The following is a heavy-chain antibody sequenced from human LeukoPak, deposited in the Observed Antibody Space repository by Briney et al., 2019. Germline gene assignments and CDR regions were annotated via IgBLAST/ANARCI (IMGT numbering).Heavy chain of an antibody. V-gene: IGHV1-69*05. CDR2: IIPIFGTA. D-gene: IGHD1-26*01. J-gene: IGHJ4*02. CDR3: ASGGSFKGYYFDY. Sequence: SVKVSCKASGGTFSSYAIGWVRQAPGQGLEWMGGIIPIFGTANYAQKFQGRVTITTDESTNTAYMELSSLRSEDTAVYYCASGGSFKGYYFDYWGQGTLVTVSS. CDR1: GGTFSSYA.